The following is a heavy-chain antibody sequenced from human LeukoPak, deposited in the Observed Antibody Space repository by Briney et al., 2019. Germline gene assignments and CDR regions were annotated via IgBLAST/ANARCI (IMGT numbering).Heavy chain of an antibody. CDR2: INPSGGST. D-gene: IGHD3-22*01. CDR1: GYIFTSYY. CDR3: ARGLLSGYYDSSGYPDY. J-gene: IGHJ4*02. Sequence: GASVKVSCKASGYIFTSYYMHWVRQAPGQGLEWMGIINPSGGSTSYAQKFQGRVTMTRDTSTSTVYMELSSLRSEDTAVYYCARGLLSGYYDSSGYPDYWGQGTLVTVSS. V-gene: IGHV1-46*01.